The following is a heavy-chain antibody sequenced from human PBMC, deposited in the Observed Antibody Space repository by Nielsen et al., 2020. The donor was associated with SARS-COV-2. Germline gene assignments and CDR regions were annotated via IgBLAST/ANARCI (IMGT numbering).Heavy chain of an antibody. CDR2: VYPGDSDT. CDR1: GYSFTTYW. J-gene: IGHJ6*02. V-gene: IGHV5-51*01. CDR3: ARHFSLSSMDV. Sequence: KVSCKGSGYSFTTYWIGWVRQMPGKGLEWMGIVYPGDSDTRYSPSFQGHVTISADKSISTAYLQWSSLKASDTAMYYCARHFSLSSMDVWGQGTTVTVSS. D-gene: IGHD6-6*01.